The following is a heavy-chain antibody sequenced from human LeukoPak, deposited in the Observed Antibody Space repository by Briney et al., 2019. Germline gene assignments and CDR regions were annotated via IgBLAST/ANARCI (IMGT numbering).Heavy chain of an antibody. V-gene: IGHV1-2*04. J-gene: IGHJ6*02. D-gene: IGHD1-7*01. CDR1: GYAFSGYY. CDR3: ARDARNYVPNYYYYYGMDV. CDR2: INPNSGGT. Sequence: ASVKVSCKASGYAFSGYYMHWVRQAPGQGLEWMGWINPNSGGTNYAQKFQGWVTMTRDTSISTAHMELSRLRSDDTAVYYCARDARNYVPNYYYYYGMDVWGQGTTVTVSS.